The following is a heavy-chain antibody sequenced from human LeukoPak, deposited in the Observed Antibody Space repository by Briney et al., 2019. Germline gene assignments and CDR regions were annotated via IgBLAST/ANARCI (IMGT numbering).Heavy chain of an antibody. D-gene: IGHD3-10*01. CDR2: ISYDGSNK. CDR3: ARERQYYYGSGSPNWFDP. CDR1: GFTFSSYA. V-gene: IGHV3-30*04. Sequence: GRSLRLSCAASGFTFSSYAMHWVRQAPGKGLEWVAVISYDGSNKYYADSVKGRFTISGDNSKNTLYLQMNSLRAEDTAVYYCARERQYYYGSGSPNWFDPWGQGTLVTVSS. J-gene: IGHJ5*02.